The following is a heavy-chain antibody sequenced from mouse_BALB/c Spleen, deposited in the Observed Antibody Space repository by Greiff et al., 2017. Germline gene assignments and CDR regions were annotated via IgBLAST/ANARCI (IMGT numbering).Heavy chain of an antibody. V-gene: IGHV5-6-4*01. J-gene: IGHJ3*01. CDR1: GFTFSSYT. D-gene: IGHD1-1*01. Sequence: EVQLVESGGGLVKPGGSLKLSCAASGFTFSSYTMSWVRQTPEKRLEWVATISSGGSYTYYPDSVKGRFTISRDNAKNTLYLQMSSLKSEDTAMYYCTRDLRTTVPSYWGQGTLVTVSA. CDR3: TRDLRTTVPSY. CDR2: ISSGGSYT.